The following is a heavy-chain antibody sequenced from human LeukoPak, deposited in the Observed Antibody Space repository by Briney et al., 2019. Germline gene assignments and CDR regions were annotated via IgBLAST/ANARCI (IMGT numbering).Heavy chain of an antibody. D-gene: IGHD6-19*01. CDR1: GYTLTELS. Sequence: ASVKVSCKVSGYTLTELSMHWVRQAPGKGLEWMGGFDPEDGETIYAQKFQGRVTMTEDTSTDTAYMELSSLRSDDTAVYYCARDWAGIAQEAFDYWGQGTLVTVSS. J-gene: IGHJ4*02. CDR2: FDPEDGET. CDR3: ARDWAGIAQEAFDY. V-gene: IGHV1-24*01.